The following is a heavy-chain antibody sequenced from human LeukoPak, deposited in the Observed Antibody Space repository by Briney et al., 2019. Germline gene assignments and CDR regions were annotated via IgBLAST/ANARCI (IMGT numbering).Heavy chain of an antibody. V-gene: IGHV4-61*02. J-gene: IGHJ4*02. CDR1: GGSISSGSYY. D-gene: IGHD3-22*01. CDR3: ARSLGYYYDGSGQYFDY. CDR2: IYTSGST. Sequence: PSETLSLTCTVSGGSISSGSYYWSWIRQPAGKGLEWIGRIYTSGSTNYNPSLKSRVTISVDTSKNQFSLKLSSVTAADTAVYYCARSLGYYYDGSGQYFDYWGQGTLVTVSS.